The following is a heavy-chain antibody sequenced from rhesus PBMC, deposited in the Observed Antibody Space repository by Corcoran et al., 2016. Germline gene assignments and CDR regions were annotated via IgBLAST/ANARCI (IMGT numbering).Heavy chain of an antibody. Sequence: EVQLVESGGGLVQPGGYLRLSCAASGFTFSSYWMYWFRRAPGKGLEWVSRISSDGSSTSYADYVKGRFTISRENAKNSLYMQMNSLRAEDTAVYYCAKEGWGSVGAFDFWGQGLRVTVSS. CDR1: GFTFSSYW. J-gene: IGHJ3*01. CDR3: AKEGWGSVGAFDF. V-gene: IGHV3-119*01. CDR2: ISSDGSST. D-gene: IGHD5-24*01.